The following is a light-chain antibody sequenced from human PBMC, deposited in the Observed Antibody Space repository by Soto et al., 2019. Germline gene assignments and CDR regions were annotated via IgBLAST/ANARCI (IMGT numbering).Light chain of an antibody. CDR3: SSYGGSNNLKV. J-gene: IGLJ1*01. V-gene: IGLV2-8*01. CDR1: SSDFADYKS. CDR2: EDN. Sequence: QSVLTQPPSASGSPGQSVTISCTGASSDFADYKSVSWYQQHPGKAPQLVIYEDNKRPSGVPDRFSGSKSGNTASLTVSGLQAEDEADYYCSSYGGSNNLKVFGAGTKVTVL.